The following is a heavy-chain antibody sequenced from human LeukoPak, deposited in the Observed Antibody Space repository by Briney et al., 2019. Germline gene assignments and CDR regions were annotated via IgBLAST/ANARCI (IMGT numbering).Heavy chain of an antibody. CDR1: GFTFSSYG. CDR2: ISGSGGST. Sequence: GGSLRLSCAASGFTFSSYGMSWVRQAPGKGLEWVSAISGSGGSTYYADSVKGRFTISRDNSKNTLYLQMNSLRAEDTAVYYCARTTRIVGANYYFDYWGQGTLVTVSS. J-gene: IGHJ4*02. D-gene: IGHD1-26*01. V-gene: IGHV3-23*01. CDR3: ARTTRIVGANYYFDY.